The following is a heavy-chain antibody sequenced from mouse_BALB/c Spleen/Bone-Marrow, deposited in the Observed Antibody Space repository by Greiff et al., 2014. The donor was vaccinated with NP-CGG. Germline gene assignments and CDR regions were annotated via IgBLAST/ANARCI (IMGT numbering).Heavy chain of an antibody. CDR1: GFTFSSYG. Sequence: EVMLVESGGDLVKPGGSLKLSRAASGFTFSSYGMSWGRQTPDKRLEWVATISSGGSNTYYPDSVKGRFTISRDNAKNTLYLQMSSLKSEDTAMYYCARHQRYYAMDYWGQGTSVTVSS. V-gene: IGHV5-6*02. CDR2: ISSGGSNT. J-gene: IGHJ4*01. CDR3: ARHQRYYAMDY.